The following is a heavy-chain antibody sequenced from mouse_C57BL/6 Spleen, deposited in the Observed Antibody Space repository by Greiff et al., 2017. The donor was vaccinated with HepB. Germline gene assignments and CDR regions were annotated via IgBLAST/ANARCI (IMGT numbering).Heavy chain of an antibody. CDR1: GYAFSSYW. D-gene: IGHD4-1*01. CDR2: IYPGDGDT. V-gene: IGHV1-80*01. J-gene: IGHJ4*01. Sequence: QVQLQQSGAELVKPGASVKISCKASGYAFSSYWMNWVKQRPGKGLEWIGQIYPGDGDTNYNGKFKGKATLTADNSSSTAYMQLSSLTSEDSAVYFCARGVWDGAMDYGGQGTSVTVSS. CDR3: ARGVWDGAMDY.